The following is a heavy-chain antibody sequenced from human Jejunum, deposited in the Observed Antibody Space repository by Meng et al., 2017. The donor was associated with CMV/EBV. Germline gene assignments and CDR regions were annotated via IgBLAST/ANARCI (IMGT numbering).Heavy chain of an antibody. J-gene: IGHJ4*02. V-gene: IGHV2-5*02. CDR3: AHVVGGHYPSRPVY. Sequence: FKWSCPTQVRLAQPFTLTFTFFGYVPVTSGEGWGWVRPPPGKGLEWVSLIHRGDYTRYSPSLKSRLTLRKDTYKNEVSLKMTYVDPLDTATYYCAHVVGGHYPSRPVYCAQGTLVTVSS. CDR2: IHRGDYT. D-gene: IGHD1-26*01. CDR1: GYVPVTSGEG.